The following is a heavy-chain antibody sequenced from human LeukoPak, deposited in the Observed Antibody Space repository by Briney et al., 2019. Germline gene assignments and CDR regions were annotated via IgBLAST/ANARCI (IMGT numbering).Heavy chain of an antibody. V-gene: IGHV4-39*07. D-gene: IGHD3-22*01. CDR3: ASNVATDSSGYLADY. CDR1: GGSISSSSYY. Sequence: SETLSLTCTVSGGSISSSSYYWGWIRQPPGKGLEWIGSIYYSGSTYYNPSLKSRVTISVDTSKNQFSLKLSSVTAADTAVYYCASNVATDSSGYLADYWGQGTLVTVSS. CDR2: IYYSGST. J-gene: IGHJ4*02.